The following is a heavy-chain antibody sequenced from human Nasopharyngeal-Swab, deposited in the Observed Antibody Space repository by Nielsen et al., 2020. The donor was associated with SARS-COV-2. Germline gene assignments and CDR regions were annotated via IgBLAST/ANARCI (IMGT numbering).Heavy chain of an antibody. CDR1: GFIFSSTW. CDR2: IQSKSAGGAT. Sequence: GESLKISCVTSGFIFSSTWMTWVRQAPGKGLEWVGRIQSKSAGGATDYAEPVKGRFTISRDDSKNTVYLQMNSLKTEDTAVYYCTRHPGRRFFDYWGQGTLVTVSS. V-gene: IGHV3-15*01. J-gene: IGHJ4*02. CDR3: TRHPGRRFFDY.